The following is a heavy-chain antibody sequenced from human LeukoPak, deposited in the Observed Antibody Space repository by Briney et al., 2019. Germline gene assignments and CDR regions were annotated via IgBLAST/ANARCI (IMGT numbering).Heavy chain of an antibody. CDR3: VRDRMDIAVAGNFDY. CDR2: INHSGST. V-gene: IGHV4-34*01. J-gene: IGHJ4*02. CDR1: GGSFSGYY. D-gene: IGHD6-19*01. Sequence: SETLSLTCAVYGGSFSGYYWSWIRQPPGKGLEWIGEINHSGSTNYNPSLKSRVTISVDTSKNQFSLKLSSVTAADTAVYYCVRDRMDIAVAGNFDYWGQGTLVTVSS.